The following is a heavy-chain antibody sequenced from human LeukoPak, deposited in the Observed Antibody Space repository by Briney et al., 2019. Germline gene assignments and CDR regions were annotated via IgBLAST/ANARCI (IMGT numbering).Heavy chain of an antibody. J-gene: IGHJ6*03. D-gene: IGHD5-24*01. V-gene: IGHV1-69*06. Sequence: SVEVSCKASGGTFSSYAIRWVRQAPGQGLEWMGGIIPMFGTADYAQKLQGRVTITADKSTSTAYMELSSLRSEDTAVYYCARGGDGYNLDYYYYMDVWGKGTTVTVSS. CDR3: ARGGDGYNLDYYYYMDV. CDR2: IIPMFGTA. CDR1: GGTFSSYA.